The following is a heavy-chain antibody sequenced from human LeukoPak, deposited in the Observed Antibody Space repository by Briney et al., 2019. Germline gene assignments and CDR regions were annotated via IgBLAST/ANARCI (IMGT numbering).Heavy chain of an antibody. Sequence: SETLSLTCAVYGGSFSGYYWSWIRQPPGKGLEWIGEINHSGSTNYNPSLKSRVTISVDTSKNQCSLKLSSVTAADTAVYYCARVRDGMDVWGQGTTVTVSS. CDR2: INHSGST. J-gene: IGHJ6*02. CDR3: ARVRDGMDV. CDR1: GGSFSGYY. V-gene: IGHV4-34*01.